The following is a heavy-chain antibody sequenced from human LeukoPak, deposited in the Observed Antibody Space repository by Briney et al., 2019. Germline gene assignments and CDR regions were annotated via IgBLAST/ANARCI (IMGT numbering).Heavy chain of an antibody. Sequence: QPGVSLTLSCAASGFTFSSYWMHWVRQVPGKGLVWVSRINSDGSSRGYADSVKGRFTISRDNAKNTLYLQMNSLRAEDTAVYYCAGSQGALNYWGQGTLVTVSS. V-gene: IGHV3-74*01. CDR3: AGSQGALNY. D-gene: IGHD1-26*01. CDR1: GFTFSSYW. CDR2: INSDGSSR. J-gene: IGHJ4*02.